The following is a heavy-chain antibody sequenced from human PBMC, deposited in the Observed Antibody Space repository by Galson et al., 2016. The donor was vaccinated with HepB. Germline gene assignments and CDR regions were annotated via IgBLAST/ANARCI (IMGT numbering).Heavy chain of an antibody. Sequence: SLRLSCAASGFTFNFYGMQWVRQAPGKGLEWVAVIWNDGGKTYYADSVKGRFTISRDNLKNTLYLQMNSLRAEETAVYYCVRGPRDLYNWNDRPGGFDYWGQGSLVTVSP. CDR2: IWNDGGKT. CDR1: GFTFNFYG. CDR3: VRGPRDLYNWNDRPGGFDY. D-gene: IGHD1-20*01. V-gene: IGHV3-33*01. J-gene: IGHJ4*02.